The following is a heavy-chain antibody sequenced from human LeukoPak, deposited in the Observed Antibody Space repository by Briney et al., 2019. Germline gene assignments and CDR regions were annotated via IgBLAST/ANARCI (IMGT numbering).Heavy chain of an antibody. D-gene: IGHD6-13*01. CDR2: IYYSGST. CDR3: ARAYSPPQWSPFDY. CDR1: GGSISSSSYY. J-gene: IGHJ4*02. Sequence: SETLSLTCTVSGGSISSSSYYWGWIRQPPGKGLEWIGSIYYSGSTYYKPSLKSRVTISLDTSKNQFSLKLSSVTAADTAVYYCARAYSPPQWSPFDYWGQGTLVTVSS. V-gene: IGHV4-39*07.